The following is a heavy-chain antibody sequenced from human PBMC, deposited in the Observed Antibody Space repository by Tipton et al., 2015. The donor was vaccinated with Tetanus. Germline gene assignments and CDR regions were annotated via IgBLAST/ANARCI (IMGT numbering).Heavy chain of an antibody. Sequence: TLSLTCTVSGGSISSYYWSWIRQPPGKGLEWIGYIYYSGSTNYNPSLKSRVTISVDTSKNQFSLKLSSVTAADTAVYYCARDQRIRFLEPTSFFFNYGMDVWGQGP. D-gene: IGHD3-3*01. CDR1: GGSISSYY. V-gene: IGHV4-59*12. J-gene: IGHJ6*02. CDR3: ARDQRIRFLEPTSFFFNYGMDV. CDR2: IYYSGST.